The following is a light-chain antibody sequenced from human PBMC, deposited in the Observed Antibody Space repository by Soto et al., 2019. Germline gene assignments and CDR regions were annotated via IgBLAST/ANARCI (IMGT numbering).Light chain of an antibody. Sequence: EIVLTQSPGALSFSPGESATLSCRASQSVSSSSLAWYQQKPGQAPRHLFYGAFSTSTGIPYRFSGSGCVTDVTLTISRLEPEDFTIYYRQHRGSAPPYTFSQGTKLEI. CDR1: QSVSSSS. CDR3: QHRGSAPPYT. CDR2: GAF. J-gene: IGKJ2*01. V-gene: IGKV3-20*01.